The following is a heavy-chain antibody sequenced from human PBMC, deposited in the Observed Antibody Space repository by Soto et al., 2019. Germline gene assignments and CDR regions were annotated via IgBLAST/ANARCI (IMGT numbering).Heavy chain of an antibody. CDR2: IKQDGSEK. CDR3: ARAPYFLLADAFDI. Sequence: GGSLRLSCAASGFTFSSYWMSWVRQAPGKGLEWVSNIKQDGSEKYYVDSVKARFTISRDNAKNSLYLQMNSLSAEDTAGYYSARAPYFLLADAFDIWGQGTMVTVSS. V-gene: IGHV3-7*01. D-gene: IGHD2-21*01. J-gene: IGHJ3*02. CDR1: GFTFSSYW.